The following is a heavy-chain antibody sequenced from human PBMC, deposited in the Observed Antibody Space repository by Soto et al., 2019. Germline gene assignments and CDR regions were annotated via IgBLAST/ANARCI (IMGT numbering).Heavy chain of an antibody. Sequence: EVQLLESGGGLVQPGGSLRLSCAASGFTFSSYAMSWVRQAPGKGLEWVSAISGSGGSTYYADSVKGRFTISRDNSKNTLYLQMNSLRAEDTAVYYCAKDPRDIGVVTANGDAFDIWGQGTMVTVSS. D-gene: IGHD2-21*02. CDR2: ISGSGGST. J-gene: IGHJ3*02. CDR3: AKDPRDIGVVTANGDAFDI. CDR1: GFTFSSYA. V-gene: IGHV3-23*01.